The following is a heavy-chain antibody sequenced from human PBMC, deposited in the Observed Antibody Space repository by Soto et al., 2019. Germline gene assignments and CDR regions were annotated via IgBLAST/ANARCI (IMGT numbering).Heavy chain of an antibody. J-gene: IGHJ4*02. CDR3: ARHPRRITIFGVEIDY. D-gene: IGHD3-3*01. CDR2: IDPSDSYT. V-gene: IGHV5-10-1*01. CDR1: GYSFTSYW. Sequence: GESLKVSCKGSGYSFTSYWISWVRQMPGKGLEWMGRIDPSDSYTNYSPSFQGHVTISADKSISTAYLQWSSLKASDTAMYYCARHPRRITIFGVEIDYWGQGTLVTVS.